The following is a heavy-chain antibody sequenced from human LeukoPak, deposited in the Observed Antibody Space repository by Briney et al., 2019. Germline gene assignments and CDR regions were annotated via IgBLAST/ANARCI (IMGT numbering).Heavy chain of an antibody. CDR1: GYTFTGYY. V-gene: IGHV1-2*02. D-gene: IGHD6-13*01. J-gene: IGHJ4*02. CDR2: INPNSGGT. CDR3: ARRIAAAGSYFDY. Sequence: ASVKVSCKASGYTFTGYYMHWVRQAPGQGLEWMGWINPNSGGTNYAQKFQGRVTMTRDTSISTAYVELSRLRSDDTAVYYCARRIAAAGSYFDYWGQGTLVTVSS.